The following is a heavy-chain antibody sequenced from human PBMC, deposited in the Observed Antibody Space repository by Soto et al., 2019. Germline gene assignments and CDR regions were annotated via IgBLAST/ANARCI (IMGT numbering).Heavy chain of an antibody. CDR1: GVSISSNNW. Sequence: QVQLQESGPGLVKPSGTLSLTCAVSGVSISSNNWWSWVRQPPGKGLEWIGEMYHTGSTHYNPSLKSRVTIAVDKSKTPFSLELNYVTAADTAVYYCARSSRYQYDSSEGNFDYWGQGTLVTVSS. D-gene: IGHD3-22*01. J-gene: IGHJ4*02. V-gene: IGHV4-4*02. CDR3: ARSSRYQYDSSEGNFDY. CDR2: MYHTGST.